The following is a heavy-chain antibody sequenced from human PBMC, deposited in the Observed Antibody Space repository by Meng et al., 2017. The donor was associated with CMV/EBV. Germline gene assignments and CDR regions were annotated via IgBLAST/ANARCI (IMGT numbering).Heavy chain of an antibody. CDR1: GFTFSSYW. J-gene: IGHJ4*02. Sequence: GESLKISCAASGFTFSSYWMSWVRQAPGKGLEWVANIKQDGSEKYYVDSVKGRFTISRDNAKNSLYLQMNSLRAEDTAVYYCARVHFGDYGMDYWGQGTLVTVSS. V-gene: IGHV3-7*01. CDR2: IKQDGSEK. CDR3: ARVHFGDYGMDY. D-gene: IGHD4-17*01.